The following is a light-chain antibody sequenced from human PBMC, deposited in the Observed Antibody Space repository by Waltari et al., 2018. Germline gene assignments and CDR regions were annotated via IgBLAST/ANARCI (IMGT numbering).Light chain of an antibody. CDR3: SSYAGSNNVV. CDR2: EVS. J-gene: IGLJ2*01. Sequence: QSALTQPPSASGSPGQSVTISCTGTSSDVGGHNYVSWYQQHPGKAPKLMIYEVSKRPSGVPDRLSGSKSGNTASLTVSGLQAEDEADYYCSSYAGSNNVVFGGGTKLTVL. V-gene: IGLV2-8*01. CDR1: SSDVGGHNY.